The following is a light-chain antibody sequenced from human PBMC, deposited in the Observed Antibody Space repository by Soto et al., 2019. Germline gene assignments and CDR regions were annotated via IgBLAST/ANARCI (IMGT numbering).Light chain of an antibody. V-gene: IGKV1-5*01. CDR2: DAS. J-gene: IGKJ1*01. CDR1: QSISSW. CDR3: QQYNSYWGT. Sequence: DIQMNQSPSTLSASVGDRVTITCRASQSISSWLAWYQQKQGKAPKLLIYDASSLESGVPSRFSGSGSGTEFTLTISSLQPDDFATYYCQQYNSYWGTCCQGTKVEIK.